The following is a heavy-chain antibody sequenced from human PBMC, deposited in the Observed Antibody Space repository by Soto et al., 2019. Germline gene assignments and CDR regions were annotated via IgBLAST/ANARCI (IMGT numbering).Heavy chain of an antibody. D-gene: IGHD3-10*01. CDR3: IRNWRYYGGDYYYGMDA. J-gene: IGHJ6*02. Sequence: ITLKESGPTLVKPTQTLTLTCTFSGFSLNTGGVGVGWVRQPRGKAMEWLALIYWDDDERYRPSLRSRLNITKDTINNQVVRTLTNMEPEDTYTYYCIRNWRYYGGDYYYGMDAWGQGTTVTVSS. CDR2: IYWDDDE. V-gene: IGHV2-5*02. CDR1: GFSLNTGGVG.